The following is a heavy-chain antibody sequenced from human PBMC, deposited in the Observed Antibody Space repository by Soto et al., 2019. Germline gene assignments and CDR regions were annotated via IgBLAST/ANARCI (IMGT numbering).Heavy chain of an antibody. D-gene: IGHD6-13*01. CDR1: GGTFSSYA. Sequence: QVQLVQSGAEVKKPGSSVKVSCKASGGTFSSYAISWVRQAPGQGLEWMGGIIPIFGTANYAQKFQGRVKITADESTSTAYMELSSLRSEETAVYYCATIAAACTIYWYFDLWGRGTLVTVSS. J-gene: IGHJ2*01. V-gene: IGHV1-69*01. CDR3: ATIAAACTIYWYFDL. CDR2: IIPIFGTA.